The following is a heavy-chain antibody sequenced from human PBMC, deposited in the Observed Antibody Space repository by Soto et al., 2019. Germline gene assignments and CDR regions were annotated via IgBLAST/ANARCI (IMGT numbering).Heavy chain of an antibody. CDR2: IYPGDSDT. D-gene: IGHD3-10*01. Sequence: VQLVQSGAEVKKPGESLKISCNVSGYTFTSYWTGWLRQMPGKGLEWIGLIYPGDSDTRYSPSFRGHVTISAYKSINTAYLQWSSLEASDPGMYYCVRRYYVSESYYFDYWGKGTLVTVSS. V-gene: IGHV5-51*03. CDR3: VRRYYVSESYYFDY. J-gene: IGHJ4*02. CDR1: GYTFTSYW.